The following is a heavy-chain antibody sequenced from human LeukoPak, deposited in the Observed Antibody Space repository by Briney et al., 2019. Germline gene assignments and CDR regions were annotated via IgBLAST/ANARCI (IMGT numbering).Heavy chain of an antibody. J-gene: IGHJ6*02. CDR1: GYTFTSYY. CDR2: INPSGGST. CDR3: ASDLYYDFWSGYFHYYGMDV. Sequence: ASVKVSCKASGYTFTSYYMHWVRQAPGQGLEWMGIINPSGGSTSYAQKFQGRVTITRDTSASTAYMELSSLRSEDTAVYYCASDLYYDFWSGYFHYYGMDVWGQGTTVTVSS. V-gene: IGHV1-46*01. D-gene: IGHD3-3*01.